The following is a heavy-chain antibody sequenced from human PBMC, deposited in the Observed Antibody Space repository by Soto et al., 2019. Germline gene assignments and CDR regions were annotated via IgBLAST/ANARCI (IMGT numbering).Heavy chain of an antibody. V-gene: IGHV3-23*01. CDR3: AKDGANDYGGNSHPLYYYYGMDV. CDR2: ISGSGGST. CDR1: GFTFSSYA. J-gene: IGHJ6*02. D-gene: IGHD4-17*01. Sequence: GGSLRLSCAASGFTFSSYAMSWVRQAPGKGLEWVSAISGSGGSTYYADSVKGRFTISRDNSKNTLYLQMNSLRAEDTAVYYCAKDGANDYGGNSHPLYYYYGMDVWGQGTTVTVSS.